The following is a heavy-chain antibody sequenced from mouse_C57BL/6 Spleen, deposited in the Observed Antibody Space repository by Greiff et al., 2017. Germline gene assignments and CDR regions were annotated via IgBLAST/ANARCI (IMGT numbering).Heavy chain of an antibody. CDR1: GYTFTDYY. J-gene: IGHJ4*01. CDR2: IYPGSGNT. Sequence: QVQLQQSGAELVRPGASVKLSCKASGYTFTDYYINWVKQRPGQGLEWIARIYPGSGNTYYNEKFKGKATLTAEKSSSTAYMQLSSLTSEDSAVYFCARNGNDAMDYWGQGTSVTVSS. V-gene: IGHV1-76*01. CDR3: ARNGNDAMDY. D-gene: IGHD2-1*01.